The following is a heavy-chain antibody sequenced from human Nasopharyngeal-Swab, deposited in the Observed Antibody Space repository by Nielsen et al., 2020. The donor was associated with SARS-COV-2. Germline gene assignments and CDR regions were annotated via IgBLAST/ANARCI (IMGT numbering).Heavy chain of an antibody. J-gene: IGHJ6*03. CDR1: GGTFSSYA. D-gene: IGHD1-26*01. V-gene: IGHV1-69*04. Sequence: SVKVSCKASGGTFSSYAISWVRQAPGQGLEWMGRIIPILGIANYAQKFQGRVTITVDKSTSTAYMELSSLRSEDTAVYYCAAGADYYYYYMDVWGKGTTVTVSS. CDR3: AAGADYYYYYMDV. CDR2: IIPILGIA.